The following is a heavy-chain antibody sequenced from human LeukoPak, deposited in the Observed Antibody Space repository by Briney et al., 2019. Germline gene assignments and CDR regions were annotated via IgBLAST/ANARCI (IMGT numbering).Heavy chain of an antibody. CDR2: IIPIFGTA. Sequence: SVKVSCTASGGTFSSYAISWVRQAPGQGLEWMGGIIPIFGTANYAQKFQGRVTITADESTSTAYMELSSLRSEDTAVYYCARARYYYDSSGPFDYWGQGTLVTVSS. J-gene: IGHJ4*02. CDR1: GGTFSSYA. D-gene: IGHD3-22*01. CDR3: ARARYYYDSSGPFDY. V-gene: IGHV1-69*01.